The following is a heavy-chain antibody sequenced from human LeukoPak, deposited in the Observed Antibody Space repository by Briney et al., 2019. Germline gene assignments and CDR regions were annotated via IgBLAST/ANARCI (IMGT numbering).Heavy chain of an antibody. J-gene: IGHJ5*02. CDR2: IYYSGST. CDR3: ARSPPPTGTTWFDP. V-gene: IGHV4-28*01. D-gene: IGHD1-1*01. CDR1: GSSISSSNW. Sequence: SETLSLTCAVSGSSISSSNWWGWIRQPPGKGLEWIGYIYYSGSTYYNPSLKSRVTMSVDTSKNQFSLKLSSVTAVDTAVYYCARSPPPTGTTWFDPWGQGTLVTVSS.